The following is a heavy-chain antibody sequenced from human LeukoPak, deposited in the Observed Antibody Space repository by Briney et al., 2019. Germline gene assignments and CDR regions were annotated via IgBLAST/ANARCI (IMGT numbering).Heavy chain of an antibody. Sequence: ASVKVSCKASGYTFTSYGISWVRQAPGQGLEWMGWICAYNGNTNYAQKLQGRVTMTTDTSTSTAYMELRSLRSDDTAVYYCASIPWFGESYYYYGMDVWGQGTTVTVSS. CDR1: GYTFTSYG. J-gene: IGHJ6*02. CDR2: ICAYNGNT. V-gene: IGHV1-18*01. D-gene: IGHD3-10*01. CDR3: ASIPWFGESYYYYGMDV.